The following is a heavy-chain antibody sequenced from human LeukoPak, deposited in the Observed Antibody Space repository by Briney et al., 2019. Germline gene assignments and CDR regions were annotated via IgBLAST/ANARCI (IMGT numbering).Heavy chain of an antibody. Sequence: PSETLSLTCAVSGDSIITSTWSWIRQPPGKGLEWIGYIFAHGNSNYNPSLKSRVSISIDTSKNHVSLLLTSVTAADTALYYCARQTPGGRSFDAWGQGTMVTVSS. J-gene: IGHJ3*01. CDR2: IFAHGNS. CDR3: ARQTPGGRSFDA. CDR1: GDSIITST. V-gene: IGHV4-59*08. D-gene: IGHD1-26*01.